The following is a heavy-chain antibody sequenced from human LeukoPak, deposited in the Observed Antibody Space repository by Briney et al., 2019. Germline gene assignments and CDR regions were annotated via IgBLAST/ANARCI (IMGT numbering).Heavy chain of an antibody. J-gene: IGHJ4*02. CDR2: IRYDGSNK. D-gene: IGHD5-18*01. CDR3: AKGGQLGTLLGY. Sequence: TGGSLRLSCAASGFTFSSYGMHWVRQAPGKGLEWVAFIRYDGSNKYYADSVKGRSTISRDNSKNTLYLQMNSLRAEDTAVYYCAKGGQLGTLLGYWGQGTLVTVSS. CDR1: GFTFSSYG. V-gene: IGHV3-30*02.